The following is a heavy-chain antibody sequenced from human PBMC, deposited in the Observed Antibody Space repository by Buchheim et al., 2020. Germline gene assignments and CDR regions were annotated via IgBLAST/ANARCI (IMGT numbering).Heavy chain of an antibody. Sequence: QVQLVESGGGLVKPRGSLRLSCAASGFTFSNYYMSWIRQAPGKGLEWVAYISSSGSAIYYADSVKGRFTVSRYNGRNSLYLQMNSLRAEDTAVYYCARVAYDSSGRYYKEFDYWGQGTL. CDR1: GFTFSNYY. CDR2: ISSSGSAI. J-gene: IGHJ4*02. CDR3: ARVAYDSSGRYYKEFDY. V-gene: IGHV3-11*01. D-gene: IGHD3-22*01.